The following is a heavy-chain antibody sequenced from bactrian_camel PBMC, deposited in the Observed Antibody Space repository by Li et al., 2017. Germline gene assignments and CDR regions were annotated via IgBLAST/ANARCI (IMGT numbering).Heavy chain of an antibody. CDR1: GFVFSSYW. CDR2: INSGGGTN. Sequence: HVQLVESGGGLVQPGGSLRLSCAASGFVFSSYWMYWVRQAPGKGLEWFSSINSGGGTNYYATSVKGRFTISRDNAKNTVYLQMSSLKTEDTAMYYCAGDWGTWYWGQGTQVTVS. V-gene: IGHV3S1*01. D-gene: IGHD1*01. J-gene: IGHJ4*01. CDR3: AGDWGTWY.